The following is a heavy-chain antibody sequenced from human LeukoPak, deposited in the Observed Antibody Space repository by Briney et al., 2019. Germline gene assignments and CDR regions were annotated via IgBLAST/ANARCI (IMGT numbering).Heavy chain of an antibody. CDR1: GFTFSGSV. Sequence: GGSLRLSCAASGFTFSGSVLLWVRQVSGRGLEWVGRIRSKADNDATAYAASVKGRFTISGDDSRNTAYLQMNSLRAEDTAVYYCAGDYYFDYWGQGTLVTVSS. CDR2: IRSKADNDAT. V-gene: IGHV3-73*01. J-gene: IGHJ4*02. CDR3: AGDYYFDY.